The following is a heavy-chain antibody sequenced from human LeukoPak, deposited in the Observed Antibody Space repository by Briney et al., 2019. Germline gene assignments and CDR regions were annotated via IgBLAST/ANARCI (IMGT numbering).Heavy chain of an antibody. V-gene: IGHV3-21*01. J-gene: IGHJ4*02. CDR1: GFTFSSYS. CDR3: AGNYYDSSGPMD. D-gene: IGHD3-22*01. Sequence: PGGSLRLSCAASGFTFSSYSMYWVRQAPGKGLEWVSSISSSSSYIYYADSVKGRFTISRDNAKNSLYLQMNSLRAEDTAVYYCAGNYYDSSGPMDWGQGTLVTVSS. CDR2: ISSSSSYI.